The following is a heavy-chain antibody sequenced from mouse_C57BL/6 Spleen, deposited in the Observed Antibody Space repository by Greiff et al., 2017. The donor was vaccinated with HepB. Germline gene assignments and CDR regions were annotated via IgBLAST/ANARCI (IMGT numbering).Heavy chain of an antibody. V-gene: IGHV1-64*01. CDR1: GYTFTSYW. D-gene: IGHD1-1*01. CDR3: ARSPYYYGSSYWYFDV. Sequence: QVQLQQPGAELVKPGASVKLSCKASGYTFTSYWIHWVKQRPGQGLEWIGMIHPNSGSTNYNEKFKSKATLTVDKSSSTAYMQLSSLTSEDSAVYYCARSPYYYGSSYWYFDVWGTGTTVTVSS. CDR2: IHPNSGST. J-gene: IGHJ1*03.